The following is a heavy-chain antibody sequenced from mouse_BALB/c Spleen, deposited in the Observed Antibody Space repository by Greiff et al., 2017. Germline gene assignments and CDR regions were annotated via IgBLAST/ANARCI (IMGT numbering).Heavy chain of an antibody. CDR1: GYAFSSYW. CDR3: ARTSTTVVDFDY. J-gene: IGHJ2*01. CDR2: IYPGDGDT. D-gene: IGHD1-1*01. V-gene: IGHV1-80*01. Sequence: QVQLKQSGAELVRPGSSVKISCKASGYAFSSYWMNWVKQRPGQGLEWIGQIYPGDGDTNYNGKFKGKATLTADKSSSTAYMQLSSLTSEDSAVYFCARTSTTVVDFDYWGQGTTLTVSS.